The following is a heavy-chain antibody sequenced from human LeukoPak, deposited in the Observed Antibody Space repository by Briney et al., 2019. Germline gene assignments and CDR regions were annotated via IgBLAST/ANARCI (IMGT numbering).Heavy chain of an antibody. CDR1: GVSINDYY. CDR3: ARIRCGHSGSVCYNH. V-gene: IGHV4-34*01. J-gene: IGHJ4*02. D-gene: IGHD3-9*01. CDR2: ISHPEGT. Sequence: PSETLSLTCGVFGVSINDYYWRWIRQSPGKGLEWIGEISHPEGTRYNPSLESRVTMSVGTSENQLSLKLIFVTAADTAVYYCARIRCGHSGSVCYNHWGLGTLVTVSS.